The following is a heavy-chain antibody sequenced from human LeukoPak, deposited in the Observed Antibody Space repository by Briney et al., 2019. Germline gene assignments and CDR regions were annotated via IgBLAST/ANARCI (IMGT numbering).Heavy chain of an antibody. V-gene: IGHV3-23*01. D-gene: IGHD3-10*01. CDR2: ISGSGDTT. CDR3: ARPSGPYYIGSGSLDY. J-gene: IGHJ4*02. Sequence: GGSLRLSCTASGFTFSNYATTWVRQAPGKGLEWVSAISGSGDTTYYADSLKGRFTISRDNSKSTLYLQMSSLRAEDTAVYYCARPSGPYYIGSGSLDYWGQGTLVTVSS. CDR1: GFTFSNYA.